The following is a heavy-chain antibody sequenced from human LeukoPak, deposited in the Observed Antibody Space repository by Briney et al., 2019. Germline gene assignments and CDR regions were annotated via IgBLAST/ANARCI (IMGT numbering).Heavy chain of an antibody. Sequence: RASVKVSCKASGYTFTSYYMHWVRQAPGQGLEWMGIINPSGGSTSYAQKFQGRVTMTRDTSTSTVYMELSSLRSEDTAVYYCARAGFYGDRPNWFDPCGQGTLVTVSS. V-gene: IGHV1-46*01. CDR1: GYTFTSYY. CDR3: ARAGFYGDRPNWFDP. D-gene: IGHD4-17*01. CDR2: INPSGGST. J-gene: IGHJ5*02.